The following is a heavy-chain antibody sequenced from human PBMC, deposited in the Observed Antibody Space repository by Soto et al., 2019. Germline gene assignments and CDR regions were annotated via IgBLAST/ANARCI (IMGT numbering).Heavy chain of an antibody. CDR1: GFTFRSYA. V-gene: IGHV3-48*01. D-gene: IGHD4-17*01. Sequence: GGSLRLCCTASGFTFRSYAMNGVRQAPGKGLEWVSYISSSGSSIYYADSVKGRFTISRDNSNNTVFLQMTGLRPADTALYYCVRMTSMMYFFDHWGQGAQVTVSS. CDR2: ISSSGSSI. CDR3: VRMTSMMYFFDH. J-gene: IGHJ4*02.